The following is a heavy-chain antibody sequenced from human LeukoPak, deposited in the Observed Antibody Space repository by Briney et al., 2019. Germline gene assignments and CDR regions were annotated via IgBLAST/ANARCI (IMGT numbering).Heavy chain of an antibody. Sequence: SETLSLTCAVSGDSINSRSYYWAWIRQPPGKGLEWIGSIYHSESTYYNPSLKSRVTISLDTSKNQFSLRLSSLTAADTAVYYCARDRFSGGSCYRDYWGQGTPVTVSP. CDR2: IYHSEST. J-gene: IGHJ4*02. V-gene: IGHV4-39*07. D-gene: IGHD2-15*01. CDR3: ARDRFSGGSCYRDY. CDR1: GDSINSRSYY.